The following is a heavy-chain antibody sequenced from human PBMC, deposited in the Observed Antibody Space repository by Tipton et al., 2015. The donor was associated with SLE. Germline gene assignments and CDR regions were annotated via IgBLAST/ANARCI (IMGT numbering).Heavy chain of an antibody. Sequence: TLSLTCSVSGGSISSYYWSWIRQPPGKGLEWIGYIYYSGSTNYNPSLTSRVTISVDTSKNQFSLKLSSVTAADTAVYYCARGPKGSGSYSDWYFDLWGRGTLVTVSS. J-gene: IGHJ2*01. CDR2: IYYSGST. V-gene: IGHV4-59*01. CDR1: GGSISSYY. D-gene: IGHD3-10*01. CDR3: ARGPKGSGSYSDWYFDL.